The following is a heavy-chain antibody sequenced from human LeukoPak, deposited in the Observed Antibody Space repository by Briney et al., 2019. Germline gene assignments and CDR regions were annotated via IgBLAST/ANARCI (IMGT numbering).Heavy chain of an antibody. J-gene: IGHJ5*02. CDR3: AGYYYDSSRGFDL. Sequence: PGGSLRLSCAASGFTFDDYGMSWVRQAPGKGLEWVCDINWNGAWTGYADSVKGRFTIARDNAKNSLYQQMNSLRAEDTALYYCAGYYYDSSRGFDLWGQGTLVTVSA. D-gene: IGHD3-22*01. CDR2: INWNGAWT. CDR1: GFTFDDYG. V-gene: IGHV3-20*04.